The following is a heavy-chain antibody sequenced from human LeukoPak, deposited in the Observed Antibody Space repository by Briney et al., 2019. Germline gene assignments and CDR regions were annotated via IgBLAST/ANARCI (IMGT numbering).Heavy chain of an antibody. Sequence: GTSLRLSCAGSGFTFSNYAMHWVRQAPGKGLEWVSFISFDGNNKYYADSVKGRFTISRDNSKNTLSLQMNSLSTEDTAVYYCARMPMATITPRHNNWFDSRGQGTLVTVSS. J-gene: IGHJ5*01. D-gene: IGHD5-24*01. V-gene: IGHV3-30-3*01. CDR1: GFTFSNYA. CDR3: ARMPMATITPRHNNWFDS. CDR2: ISFDGNNK.